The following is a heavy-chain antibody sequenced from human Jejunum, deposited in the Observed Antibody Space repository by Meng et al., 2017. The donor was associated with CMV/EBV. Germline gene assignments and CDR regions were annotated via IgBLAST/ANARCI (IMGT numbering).Heavy chain of an antibody. D-gene: IGHD2-2*01. CDR1: GFTFSSYN. CDR3: VRDNAWAFDD. J-gene: IGHJ4*02. CDR2: FSIDSSNI. Sequence: EVQLVESGGXLVKPGGSLRLSCAASGFTFSSYNMNWARQAPGKGLEWISYFSIDSSNIAYADSVKGRFTISRDNAKNSLYLQMNSLRAEDTAVYYCVRDNAWAFDDWGQGTLVTVSS. V-gene: IGHV3-21*03.